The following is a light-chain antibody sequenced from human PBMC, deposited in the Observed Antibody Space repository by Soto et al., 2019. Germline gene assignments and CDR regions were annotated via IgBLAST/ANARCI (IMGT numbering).Light chain of an antibody. V-gene: IGKV2-28*01. CDR2: LGS. Sequence: DIVMTQSPLSLPVTPGEPASISCRSSQSLLHSNGYNYLDWYLQKPGQSPQLLIYLGSNRASGVLDRFSGSGSGTDFTLKISRVEAEDVGAYYCMQALQTPPAFGQGTKVDIK. CDR1: QSLLHSNGYNY. J-gene: IGKJ1*01. CDR3: MQALQTPPA.